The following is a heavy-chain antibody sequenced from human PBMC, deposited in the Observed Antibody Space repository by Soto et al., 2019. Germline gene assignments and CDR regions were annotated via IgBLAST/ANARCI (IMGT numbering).Heavy chain of an antibody. CDR3: ARDRSLTMFGWEV. V-gene: IGHV3-53*01. CDR1: GFSVESDY. CDR2: IYTTSLA. D-gene: IGHD3-10*02. J-gene: IGHJ6*02. Sequence: GSLRLSCVASGFSVESDYMTWVRQAPGKGLEWVSVIYTTSLAYYADSVKGRFTISRDNSKNTLFLQMNGLRPEDTAVYYCARDRSLTMFGWEVWG.